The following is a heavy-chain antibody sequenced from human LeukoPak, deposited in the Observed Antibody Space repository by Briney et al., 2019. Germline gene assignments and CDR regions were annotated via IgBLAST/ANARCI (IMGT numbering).Heavy chain of an antibody. CDR3: ARTIKNCSGGSCYHTDAFDI. D-gene: IGHD2-15*01. CDR1: GGSFSGFY. J-gene: IGHJ3*02. CDR2: INHSGST. Sequence: KPSETLSLTCAVYGGSFSGFYWSWIRQPPGKGLEWIGEINHSGSTTYNPSLKSRVTISVDTSKNQFSLKLSSVTAADTAVYYCARTIKNCSGGSCYHTDAFDIWGQGTMVTVSS. V-gene: IGHV4-34*01.